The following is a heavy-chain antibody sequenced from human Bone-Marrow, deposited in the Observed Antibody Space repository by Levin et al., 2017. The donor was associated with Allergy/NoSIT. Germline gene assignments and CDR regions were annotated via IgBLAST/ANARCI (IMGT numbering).Heavy chain of an antibody. V-gene: IGHV3-74*01. CDR2: INGDGSTT. Sequence: GGSLRLSCAASGFTFSSYWMHWVRQVPGKGLVWVSRINGDGSTTTYADSVKGRFTSSRDNAKNTQYLQMNSLRAEDTAVYYCARVSDVDYGDEEVEYYYGLDVWGQGTTVTVSS. J-gene: IGHJ6*02. D-gene: IGHD4-17*01. CDR3: ARVSDVDYGDEEVEYYYGLDV. CDR1: GFTFSSYW.